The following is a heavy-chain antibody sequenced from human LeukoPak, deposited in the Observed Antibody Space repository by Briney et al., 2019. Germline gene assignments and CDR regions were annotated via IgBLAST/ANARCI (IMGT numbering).Heavy chain of an antibody. V-gene: IGHV1-18*01. CDR1: GYTFTSYG. Sequence: GASVKVSCKASGYTFTSYGTSWVRQAPGQGLEWMGWISAYNGNTNYAQKLQGRVTMTADTSTSTAYMELRSLRSDDTAVYYCARLGYGDYWDYYYYMDVWGKGTTVTVSS. J-gene: IGHJ6*03. CDR2: ISAYNGNT. D-gene: IGHD4-17*01. CDR3: ARLGYGDYWDYYYYMDV.